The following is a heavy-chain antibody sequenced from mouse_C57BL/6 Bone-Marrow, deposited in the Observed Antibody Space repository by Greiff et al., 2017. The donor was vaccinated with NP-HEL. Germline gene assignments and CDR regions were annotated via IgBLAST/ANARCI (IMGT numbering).Heavy chain of an antibody. J-gene: IGHJ1*03. Sequence: QVQLQQSGAELVKPGASVKMSCKASGYTFTSYWITWVKQRPVQGLEWIGDIYPGSGSTNYNEKFKSKATLTVDTSSSTAYMQLSSLTSEDSAVYYCVYDGYYGIVWYFDVWGTGTTVTVSS. CDR3: VYDGYYGIVWYFDV. D-gene: IGHD2-3*01. V-gene: IGHV1-55*01. CDR2: IYPGSGST. CDR1: GYTFTSYW.